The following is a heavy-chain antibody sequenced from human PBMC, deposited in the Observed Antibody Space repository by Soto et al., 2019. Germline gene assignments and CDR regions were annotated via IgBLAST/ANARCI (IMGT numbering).Heavy chain of an antibody. CDR1: GGSISSYY. V-gene: IGHV4-59*08. CDR2: IYYSGST. Sequence: QVQLQESGPGLVKPSETLSLTCTVSGGSISSYYWSWIRQPPGKGLEWIGYIYYSGSTNYNPSLQSRVTISVDTSKNQFSLKLSSVTAADTAVYYCARLRVGAPDYWGQGTLVTVSS. CDR3: ARLRVGAPDY. J-gene: IGHJ4*02. D-gene: IGHD1-26*01.